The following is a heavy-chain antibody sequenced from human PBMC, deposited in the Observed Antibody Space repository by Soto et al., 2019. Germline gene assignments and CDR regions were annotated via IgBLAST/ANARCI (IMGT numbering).Heavy chain of an antibody. CDR1: GFTFDDYA. Sequence: VQLVESGGGLVQPGRSLRLSCVASGFTFDDYAMHWVRQAPGKGLEWVSGMSWNRGSIVYADSVKGRFTISRDNAKNSLYLQMNSLRPEASALYYCAKDISLGELSAPYHWGQGTLVTVSS. CDR3: AKDISLGELSAPYH. D-gene: IGHD3-16*02. J-gene: IGHJ5*02. V-gene: IGHV3-9*01. CDR2: MSWNRGSI.